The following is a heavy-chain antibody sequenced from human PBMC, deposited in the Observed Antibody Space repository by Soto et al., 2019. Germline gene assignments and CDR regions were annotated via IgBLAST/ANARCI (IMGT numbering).Heavy chain of an antibody. CDR2: IHYSGNT. D-gene: IGHD1-26*01. Sequence: QVQLQESGPGLVKSSETLSLTCTVSDGSISNYYWSWFRQPPGKGLEWIGYIHYSGNTYYNPSLKSRVTISADTSKGQFSLKLSSVTAADTDVYFCARVIRLYTGTHIFDFWGQGTLVTVSS. J-gene: IGHJ4*02. CDR1: DGSISNYY. V-gene: IGHV4-59*01. CDR3: ARVIRLYTGTHIFDF.